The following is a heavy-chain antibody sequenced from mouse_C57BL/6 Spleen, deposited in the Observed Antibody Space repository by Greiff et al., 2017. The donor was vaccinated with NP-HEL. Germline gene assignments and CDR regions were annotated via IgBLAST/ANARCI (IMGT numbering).Heavy chain of an antibody. CDR2: IHPNSGST. CDR3: ARGGDYDLYYFDY. J-gene: IGHJ2*01. V-gene: IGHV1-64*01. D-gene: IGHD2-4*01. CDR1: GYTFTSYW. Sequence: QVQLKQSGAELVKPGASVKLSCKASGYTFTSYWMHWVKQRPGQGLEWIGMIHPNSGSTNYNEKFKSKATLTVDKSSSTAYMQLSSLTSEDSAVDYCARGGDYDLYYFDYWGQGTTLTVSS.